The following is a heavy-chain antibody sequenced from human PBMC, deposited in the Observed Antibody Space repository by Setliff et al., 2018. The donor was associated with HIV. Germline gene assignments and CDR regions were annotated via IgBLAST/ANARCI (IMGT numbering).Heavy chain of an antibody. J-gene: IGHJ4*02. CDR3: ASLFHDTSAPWLYYFDY. CDR1: GGSISNNSYY. CDR2: LFYNGNT. D-gene: IGHD3-22*01. V-gene: IGHV4-39*07. Sequence: SETLSLTCTVSGGSISNNSYYWGWVHQPPGKGLELIGNLFYNGNTYYNPSLKSRVTISVDRSKNQFSLNLSSVTAADTALYYCASLFHDTSAPWLYYFDYWGQGTLVTVSS.